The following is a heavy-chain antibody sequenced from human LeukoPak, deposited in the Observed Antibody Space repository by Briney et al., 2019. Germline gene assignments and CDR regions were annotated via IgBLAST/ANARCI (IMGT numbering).Heavy chain of an antibody. Sequence: GASVKVSCKASGGTFSSYAISWVRQAPGQGLEWMGGIIPIFGTANYAQKFQGRVTITADESTSTAYMELSSLRSEDTAVYYCARGGVIVVVPAAIPRFDPWGQGTLVTVSS. V-gene: IGHV1-69*13. CDR3: ARGGVIVVVPAAIPRFDP. CDR1: GGTFSSYA. CDR2: IIPIFGTA. D-gene: IGHD2-2*02. J-gene: IGHJ5*02.